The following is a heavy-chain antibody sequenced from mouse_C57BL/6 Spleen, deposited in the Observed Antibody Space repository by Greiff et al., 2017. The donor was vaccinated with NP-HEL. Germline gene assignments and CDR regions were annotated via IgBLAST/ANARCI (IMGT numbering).Heavy chain of an antibody. CDR1: GYTFTSYW. Sequence: VQLKQPGTELVKPGASVKLSCKASGYTFTSYWMHWVKQRPGQGLEWIGNINPSNGGTNYNEKFKSKATLTVDKSSSTAYMQLSSLTSEDSAVYYYASKQTAVVADYFDYWGQGTTLTVSS. V-gene: IGHV1-53*01. D-gene: IGHD1-1*02. CDR2: INPSNGGT. J-gene: IGHJ2*01. CDR3: ASKQTAVVADYFDY.